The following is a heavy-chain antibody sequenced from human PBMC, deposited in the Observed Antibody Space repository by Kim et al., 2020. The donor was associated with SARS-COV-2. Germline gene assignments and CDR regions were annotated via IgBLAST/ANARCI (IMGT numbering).Heavy chain of an antibody. J-gene: IGHJ3*02. Sequence: YTPSLKSRVTLSVDTSKNQFALKLTSVTAADTAVYYCARDRGSSSDSFDIWGQGTMVTVSS. CDR3: ARDRGSSSDSFDI. V-gene: IGHV4-59*01. D-gene: IGHD3-10*01.